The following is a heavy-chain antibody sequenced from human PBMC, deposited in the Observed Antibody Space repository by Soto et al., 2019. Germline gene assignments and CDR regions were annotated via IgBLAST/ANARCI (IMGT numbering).Heavy chain of an antibody. CDR2: ISGSGSST. CDR1: GFTFSTYA. CDR3: AKDPYYGSGSYTPYFDY. D-gene: IGHD3-10*01. Sequence: EVQLLESGGGLVQPGGSLRLSCAASGFTFSTYAMSWVRQAPGKGLEWVSDISGSGSSTYYADSVKGRFTISRDNSKNTLYLQMNSLRAEDTAVYYCAKDPYYGSGSYTPYFDYWGQGTLVTVSS. J-gene: IGHJ4*02. V-gene: IGHV3-23*01.